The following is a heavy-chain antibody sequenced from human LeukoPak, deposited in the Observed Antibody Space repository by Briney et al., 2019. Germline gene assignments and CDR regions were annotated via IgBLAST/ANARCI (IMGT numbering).Heavy chain of an antibody. CDR2: INPNSGGT. V-gene: IGHV1-2*06. Sequence: ASVKVSCKASGYTFTGYYMHWVRQAPGQGLEWMGRINPNSGGTNYAQKFQGRVTMTRDTSISTAYMELSRLRSDDTAVYYYARPGYSYGVAFDIWGQGTMVTVSS. CDR1: GYTFTGYY. J-gene: IGHJ3*02. D-gene: IGHD5-18*01. CDR3: ARPGYSYGVAFDI.